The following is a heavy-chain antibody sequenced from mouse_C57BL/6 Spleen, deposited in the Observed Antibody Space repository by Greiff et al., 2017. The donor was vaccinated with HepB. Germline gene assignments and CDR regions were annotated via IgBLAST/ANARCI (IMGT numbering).Heavy chain of an antibody. D-gene: IGHD3-1*01. V-gene: IGHV1-54*01. CDR2: INPGSGGT. CDR3: ARSGDLYYFDY. CDR1: GYAFTNYL. Sequence: VQLQQSGAELVRPGTSVKVSCKASGYAFTNYLIEWVKQRPGQGLEWIGVINPGSGGTNYNEKFKGKATLTADKSSSTAYMQLSSLTSEDSAVYFCARSGDLYYFDYWGQGTTLTVSS. J-gene: IGHJ2*01.